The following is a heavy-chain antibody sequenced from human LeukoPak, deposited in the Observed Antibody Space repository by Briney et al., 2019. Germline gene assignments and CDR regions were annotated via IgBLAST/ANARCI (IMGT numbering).Heavy chain of an antibody. CDR1: GFTFSSYFW. CDR2: INSDGRST. CDR3: ARDPPEWELPPEY. V-gene: IGHV3-74*01. Sequence: GGSLRLSCAASGFTFSSYFWMHWVRQAPGKGLVWVSRINSDGRSTSYAASVKGRFTFSRDNAKNTLYLQMNSLRAEDAAMYYCARDPPEWELPPEYWGQEPWSPSPQ. D-gene: IGHD1-26*01. J-gene: IGHJ4*01.